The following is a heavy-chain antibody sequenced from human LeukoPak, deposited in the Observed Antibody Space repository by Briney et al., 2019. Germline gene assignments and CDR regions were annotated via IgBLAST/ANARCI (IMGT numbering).Heavy chain of an antibody. CDR3: ASENIVGTSGALFDY. J-gene: IGHJ4*02. V-gene: IGHV3-21*01. CDR1: GFAFSRHA. CDR2: ITSSGSYR. D-gene: IGHD5-12*01. Sequence: GGSLRLSCAATGFAFSRHAMNWVRQAPGKGLEWVSSITSSGSYRYHSDSVKGRFTISRDNAKNSLYLQMNSLRVEDTAVHYCASENIVGTSGALFDYWGQGTLVTVSS.